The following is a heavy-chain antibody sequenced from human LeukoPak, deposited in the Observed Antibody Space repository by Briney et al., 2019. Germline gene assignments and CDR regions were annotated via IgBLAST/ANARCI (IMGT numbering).Heavy chain of an antibody. V-gene: IGHV4-30-2*01. J-gene: IGHJ4*02. Sequence: PSETLSLTCAVSGGSMSSGSYSWSWIRQPPGKGLEWIGYIYHSGSTNYNPSLKSRVTISVDTSKNQFSLKLSSVTAADTAVYYCARGRRGSIITMVRGPNSYYFDYWGQGTLVTVSS. CDR2: IYHSGST. CDR1: GGSMSSGSYS. D-gene: IGHD3-10*01. CDR3: ARGRRGSIITMVRGPNSYYFDY.